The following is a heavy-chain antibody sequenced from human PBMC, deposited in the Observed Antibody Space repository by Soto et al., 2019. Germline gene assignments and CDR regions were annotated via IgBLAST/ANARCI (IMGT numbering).Heavy chain of an antibody. J-gene: IGHJ4*02. CDR1: GGSISTNNW. D-gene: IGHD2-15*01. V-gene: IGHV4-4*02. CDR3: ARGAGVVVRLYYLDY. CDR2: IFHRGSI. Sequence: SETLSLTCGVSGGSISTNNWWSWVRQSPGKGLEWIGEIFHRGSINYNPSLKSRVTISLDESKNQVSLKLSSVTAADTAVYYCARGAGVVVRLYYLDYWGQGTLVTVSS.